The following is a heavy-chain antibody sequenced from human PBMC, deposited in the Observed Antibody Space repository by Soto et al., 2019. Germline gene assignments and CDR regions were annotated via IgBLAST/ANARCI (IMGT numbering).Heavy chain of an antibody. D-gene: IGHD3-22*01. V-gene: IGHV3-15*07. CDR3: TTDRYYYDSSGYWVYYGMDV. J-gene: IGHJ6*02. CDR1: GFTFSNAW. Sequence: EVQLVESGGGLVKPGGSLRLSCAASGFTFSNAWMNWVRQAPGKGLEWVGRIKSKTDGGTTDYAAPVKGRFTISRDDLKNTLYLQMNSLKAEDTAVYYCTTDRYYYDSSGYWVYYGMDVWGQGTTVTVSS. CDR2: IKSKTDGGTT.